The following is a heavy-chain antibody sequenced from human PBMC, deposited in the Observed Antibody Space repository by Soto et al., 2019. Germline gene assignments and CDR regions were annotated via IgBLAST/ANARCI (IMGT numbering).Heavy chain of an antibody. J-gene: IGHJ4*02. D-gene: IGHD6-19*01. CDR1: GFSLSTSGVG. V-gene: IGHV2-5*01. CDR2: IYWNGDK. Sequence: QITLKESGPTLVKPTQTLTLTCTFSGFSLSTSGVGVGWIRQSPGQDLQWLALIYWNGDKRYNPSLKTRLTITKDTSKNQVVLTLTNMDPVDTATYYCAHRPSGWFLFDYWGQGTLVTVSS. CDR3: AHRPSGWFLFDY.